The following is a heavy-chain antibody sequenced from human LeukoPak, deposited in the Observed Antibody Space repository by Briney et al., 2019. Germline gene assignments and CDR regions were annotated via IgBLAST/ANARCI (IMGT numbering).Heavy chain of an antibody. J-gene: IGHJ6*02. Sequence: ASVKVSCKASGYTFTSYDINWVRQATGQGLEWMGWMNPNSGNTGYAQKFQGRVTMTRNNSISTAYMELSSLRSEDTAVYYCARGYCTNGVCYFSNYYYYYGMDVWGQGTTVTVSS. CDR2: MNPNSGNT. V-gene: IGHV1-8*01. CDR1: GYTFTSYD. D-gene: IGHD2-8*01. CDR3: ARGYCTNGVCYFSNYYYYYGMDV.